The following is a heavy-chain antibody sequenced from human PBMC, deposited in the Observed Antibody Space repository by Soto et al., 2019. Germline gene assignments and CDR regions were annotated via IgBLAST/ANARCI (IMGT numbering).Heavy chain of an antibody. CDR1: GFTFSNYG. CDR2: ICYAGRNK. CDR3: ARDRKDGDSAGGYIDY. D-gene: IGHD4-17*01. J-gene: IGHJ4*02. Sequence: QVQLVESGGGVVQPGRSLRLSCAASGFTFSNYGMHWVRQAPGKGLEWVAVICYAGRNKYYVDSVKGRFTISRDNSKNTLYLQMNSLRAEDTAVYYCARDRKDGDSAGGYIDYWGQGTLVTVSS. V-gene: IGHV3-33*01.